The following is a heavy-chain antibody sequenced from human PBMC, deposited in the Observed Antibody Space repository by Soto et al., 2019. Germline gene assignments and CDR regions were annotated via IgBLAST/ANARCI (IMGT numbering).Heavy chain of an antibody. V-gene: IGHV3-21*01. CDR1: GFTFSTYS. J-gene: IGHJ4*02. D-gene: IGHD3-10*01. CDR2: ISSSSGYI. Sequence: GGSLRLSCAASGFTFSTYSMNWVRQAPGKGLEWVSSISSSSGYIYYADSVKGRFTISRDNAKNSLYLQMNSLRAEDTAVYFCARDSANFDYWGRGALVTVSS. CDR3: ARDSANFDY.